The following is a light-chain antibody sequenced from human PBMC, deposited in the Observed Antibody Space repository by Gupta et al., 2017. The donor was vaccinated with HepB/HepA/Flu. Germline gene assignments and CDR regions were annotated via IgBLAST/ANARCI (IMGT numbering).Light chain of an antibody. CDR2: NNN. J-gene: IGLJ3*02. CDR3: ATWDDSLSGRV. Sequence: QSVLTQPPSASGTPGRRVTISCSGSSSSIGSNSVIWLQHRPGTAPKLLIYNNNQRPSEVPDRFSGSKSGTSASLAISGLRSEDEADYYCATWDDSLSGRVFGGGTKLTVL. CDR1: SSSIGSNS. V-gene: IGLV1-44*01.